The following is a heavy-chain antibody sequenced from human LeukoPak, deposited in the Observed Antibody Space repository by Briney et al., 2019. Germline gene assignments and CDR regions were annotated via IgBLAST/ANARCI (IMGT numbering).Heavy chain of an antibody. Sequence: GGSLRLSCVASGFAFNTYVMSWVRQAPGKGLEWVSVIYSGGSTYYADSVKGRFIISRDNSKNTLYLQMNNLRAEDKAVYYCGRALTTLTYEGYWGQGTLVTVSS. CDR2: IYSGGST. CDR1: GFAFNTYV. CDR3: GRALTTLTYEGY. J-gene: IGHJ4*02. V-gene: IGHV3-53*01. D-gene: IGHD1-1*01.